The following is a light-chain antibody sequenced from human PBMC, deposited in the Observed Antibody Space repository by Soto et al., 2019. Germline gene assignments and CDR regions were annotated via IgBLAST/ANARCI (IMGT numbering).Light chain of an antibody. CDR3: SSYPASCTYV. CDR2: EVS. Sequence: QSALTQPASVSGSPGQSITISCTGTSSDVDGYNHVSWYQQHPGKAPKVMIYEVSYRPSGVSSRFSGSKSGNTASLTISGLQAEDEADYYCSSYPASCTYVFGGGTKVTVL. J-gene: IGLJ1*01. CDR1: SSDVDGYNH. V-gene: IGLV2-14*01.